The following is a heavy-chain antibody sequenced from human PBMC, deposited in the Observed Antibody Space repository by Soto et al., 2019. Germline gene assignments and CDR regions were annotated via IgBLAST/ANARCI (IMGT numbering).Heavy chain of an antibody. J-gene: IGHJ6*02. CDR1: GFTFDDYA. D-gene: IGHD6-13*01. Sequence: GGSLRLSCAASGFTFDDYAMHWVRQAPGKGLEWVSGISWDSGTIVYVDSVKGRFTISRDNAKNSLYLQMNSLRAEDTALYYCAKDMRGGSSSSRYYYGVDVRGQGTTVTVSS. V-gene: IGHV3-9*01. CDR2: ISWDSGTI. CDR3: AKDMRGGSSSSRYYYGVDV.